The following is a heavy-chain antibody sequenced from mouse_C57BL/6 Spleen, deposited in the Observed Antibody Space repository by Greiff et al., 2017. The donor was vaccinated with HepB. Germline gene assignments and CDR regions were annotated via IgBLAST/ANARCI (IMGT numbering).Heavy chain of an antibody. Sequence: DVMLVESGGGLVQPGGSLKLSCAASGFTFSDYYMYWVRQTPEKRLEWVAYISNGGGSTYYPDTVKGRFTISRDNAKNTLYLQMSRLKSEDTAMYYCARQKLTKLYFDYWGQGTTLTVSS. CDR2: ISNGGGST. J-gene: IGHJ2*01. CDR3: ARQKLTKLYFDY. V-gene: IGHV5-12*01. D-gene: IGHD1-3*01. CDR1: GFTFSDYY.